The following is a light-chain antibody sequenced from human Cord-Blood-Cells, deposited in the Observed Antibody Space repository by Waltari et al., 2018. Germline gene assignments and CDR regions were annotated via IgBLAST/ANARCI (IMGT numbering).Light chain of an antibody. Sequence: QSALTQPASVSGSPGQSITISCPGTSSDVGGYNYVSWYQQHPGKAPKLMIYDVSKRPSGVSNRFSGSKSGNTASLTISGLQAEDKADYYCSSYTSSSTYVFGTGTKVTVL. CDR3: SSYTSSSTYV. CDR1: SSDVGGYNY. CDR2: DVS. J-gene: IGLJ1*01. V-gene: IGLV2-14*01.